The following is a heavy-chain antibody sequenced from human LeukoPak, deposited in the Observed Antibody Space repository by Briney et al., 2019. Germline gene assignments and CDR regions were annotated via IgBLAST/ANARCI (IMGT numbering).Heavy chain of an antibody. CDR3: TRVGYCSGGSCYPGAY. CDR1: GYTFTGYG. V-gene: IGHV1-18*04. CDR2: ISAYNGNT. J-gene: IGHJ4*02. D-gene: IGHD2-15*01. Sequence: ASVKVSCKASGYTFTGYGISWVRQAPGQGLEWMGWISAYNGNTNYAQKLQGRVTMTTDTSTSTAYMELRSLRSDDTAVYYCTRVGYCSGGSCYPGAYWGQGTLVTVSS.